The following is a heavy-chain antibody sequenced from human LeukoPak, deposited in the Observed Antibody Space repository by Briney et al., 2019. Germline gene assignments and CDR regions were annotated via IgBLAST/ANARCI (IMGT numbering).Heavy chain of an antibody. Sequence: SETLSLTCAVSGYSISSGYFWGWIRQPPRKRLEWIGSIYYSGSTYYNPSLKRRVTISVDTSKNQFSLKLSSVTAADTAVYYCARLPYCGSINCYSPYYFDYWGQGTLVTVSS. D-gene: IGHD2-2*01. CDR2: IYYSGST. V-gene: IGHV4-38-2*01. CDR1: GYSISSGYF. J-gene: IGHJ4*02. CDR3: ARLPYCGSINCYSPYYFDY.